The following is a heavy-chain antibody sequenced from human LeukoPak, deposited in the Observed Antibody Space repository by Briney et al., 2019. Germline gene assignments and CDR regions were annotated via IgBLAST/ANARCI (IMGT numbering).Heavy chain of an antibody. V-gene: IGHV3-48*01. Sequence: GGSLRLSCAASGFTFNNYNINWVRQAPGKGLEWVSYISSGSTTIYYADSVKGRFTISRDNAKNSLYLQMNSLRAEDTAVYYCARCRHSYDSSGFPHYWGQGTLVTASS. D-gene: IGHD3-22*01. J-gene: IGHJ4*02. CDR2: ISSGSTTI. CDR1: GFTFNNYN. CDR3: ARCRHSYDSSGFPHY.